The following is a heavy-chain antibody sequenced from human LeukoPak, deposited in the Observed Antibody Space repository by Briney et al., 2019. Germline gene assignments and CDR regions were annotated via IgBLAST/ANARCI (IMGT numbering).Heavy chain of an antibody. J-gene: IGHJ4*01. CDR1: GFTFSSYA. V-gene: IGHV3-23*01. Sequence: RGSLRLCRAASGFTFSSYAMSWVRQAPGKGLEWVSAISGSGGSTYYADSVKGRFTISRDNSKNTLYLQMNSLRAEDTAVYYCAKWAVGDSSGYYYGYWGQGTLVSVSS. CDR3: AKWAVGDSSGYYYGY. D-gene: IGHD3-22*01. CDR2: ISGSGGST.